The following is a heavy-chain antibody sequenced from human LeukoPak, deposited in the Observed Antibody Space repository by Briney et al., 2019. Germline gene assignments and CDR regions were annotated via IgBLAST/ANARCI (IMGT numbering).Heavy chain of an antibody. J-gene: IGHJ4*02. Sequence: ASVKVSCKASGYTFTGYYMHWVRQAPGQGLEWMGRINPNSGGTNYAQKFQGRVTMTRDTSISTAYMELSRLRSDDTAVYYCATFRRSGWDPRGFDYWGQGTLVTVSS. CDR2: INPNSGGT. D-gene: IGHD6-19*01. CDR1: GYTFTGYY. V-gene: IGHV1-2*06. CDR3: ATFRRSGWDPRGFDY.